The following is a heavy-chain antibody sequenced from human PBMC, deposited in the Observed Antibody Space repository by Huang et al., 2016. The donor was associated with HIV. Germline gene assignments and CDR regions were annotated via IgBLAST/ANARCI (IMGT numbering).Heavy chain of an antibody. CDR3: ARGRLNSNSRYNDWFDP. D-gene: IGHD6-13*01. J-gene: IGHJ5*02. Sequence: QVQLQQWGAGLLKPSETLSLTCAVYGGSFSGYYWNWIRQPPGKGLEWIGEINHSGSNNYNPALQGRVTMSVETSKNQFSLKLNSVTAADTTVYYCARGRLNSNSRYNDWFDPWGQGTLVTVSS. CDR1: GGSFSGYY. CDR2: INHSGSN. V-gene: IGHV4-34*01.